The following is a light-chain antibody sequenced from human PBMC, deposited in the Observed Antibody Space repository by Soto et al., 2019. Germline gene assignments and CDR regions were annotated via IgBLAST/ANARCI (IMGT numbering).Light chain of an antibody. Sequence: EIVLTQSPGTLSLSPGERATLSCRASQSVTSSYLAWYQQKPGQAPRRLIYGASIRATGIPDRFSGSGSVTDFTLAISRLEPEDFALYFCQQYHSSPLTFGQGTKVDIK. CDR2: GAS. V-gene: IGKV3-20*01. CDR1: QSVTSSY. CDR3: QQYHSSPLT. J-gene: IGKJ1*01.